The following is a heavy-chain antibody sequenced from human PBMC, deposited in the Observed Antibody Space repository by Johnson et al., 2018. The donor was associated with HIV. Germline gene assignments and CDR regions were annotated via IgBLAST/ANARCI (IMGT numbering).Heavy chain of an antibody. J-gene: IGHJ3*02. CDR3: ARVRIIYSSSSHAFDI. CDR1: GFTFSSYS. V-gene: IGHV3-30-3*01. D-gene: IGHD6-6*01. CDR2: ISYDGSNK. Sequence: QVQLVESGGGVLQPGRSLRLSCAASGFTFSSYSMHWVRQAPGKGLEWVAVISYDGSNKYYADSVKGRFTISRDNSKNTLYLQMSSLRVEDTAVYCCARVRIIYSSSSHAFDIWGQGTMVTVSS.